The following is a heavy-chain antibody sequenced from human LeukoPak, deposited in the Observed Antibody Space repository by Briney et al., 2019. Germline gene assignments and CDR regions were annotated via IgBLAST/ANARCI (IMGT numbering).Heavy chain of an antibody. V-gene: IGHV3-48*03. CDR1: GFTFSSYE. J-gene: IGHJ4*02. D-gene: IGHD5-18*01. CDR2: ISSSGSTI. Sequence: GGSLRLSCAASGFTFSSYEMNWVRQAPGKGLEWVSYISSSGSTIYYADSVKGRFTISRDNAENSLYLQMNSLRAEDTAAYYCGRYSYGYGSRLGYWGQGTLVTVSS. CDR3: GRYSYGYGSRLGY.